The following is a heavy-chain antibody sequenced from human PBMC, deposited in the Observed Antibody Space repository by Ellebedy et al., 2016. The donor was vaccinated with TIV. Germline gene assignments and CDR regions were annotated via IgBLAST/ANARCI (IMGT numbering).Heavy chain of an antibody. J-gene: IGHJ4*02. CDR1: GFTFSNYN. CDR3: ARDQWLGRAYYFDS. V-gene: IGHV3-30*03. Sequence: GESLKISCAASGFTFSNYNMHWVRQAPGKGLEWVAIILNDGSNKYCADSVKGRFTSSRDNSKNTLNLQMNSLRAEDTALYYCARDQWLGRAYYFDSWGQGTLVTVSS. D-gene: IGHD6-19*01. CDR2: ILNDGSNK.